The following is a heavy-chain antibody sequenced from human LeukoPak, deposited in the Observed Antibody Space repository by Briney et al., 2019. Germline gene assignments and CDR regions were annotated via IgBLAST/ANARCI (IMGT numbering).Heavy chain of an antibody. V-gene: IGHV3-33*01. Sequence: GRSLRLSCAASGFIFSHYGMQWVRQAPGKGLEWVAIIWSDGSNRFYADSVKGRFTISRDNSQKTLFLQMNSLRAEDTAIYYCARDAQRGFDYSNSLEYWGHGTLVTVSS. CDR1: GFIFSHYG. CDR3: ARDAQRGFDYSNSLEY. J-gene: IGHJ4*01. D-gene: IGHD4-11*01. CDR2: IWSDGSNR.